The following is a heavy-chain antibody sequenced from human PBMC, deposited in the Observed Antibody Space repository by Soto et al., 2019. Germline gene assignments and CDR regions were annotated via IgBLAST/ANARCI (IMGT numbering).Heavy chain of an antibody. J-gene: IGHJ4*02. CDR1: GFTVSNNY. CDR3: PPRAGGGGY. V-gene: IGHV3-53*01. D-gene: IGHD3-10*01. CDR2: IYSGGYT. Sequence: EVQLVESGGGLIQPGGSLRLSCAVSGFTVSNNYMSWVRQAPGKGLEGVSVIYSGGYTAYGDSVKGRFTISRDNSKNTLYLKKNSRRAGGTAVFYCPPRAGGGGYWGQGTLVTVSS.